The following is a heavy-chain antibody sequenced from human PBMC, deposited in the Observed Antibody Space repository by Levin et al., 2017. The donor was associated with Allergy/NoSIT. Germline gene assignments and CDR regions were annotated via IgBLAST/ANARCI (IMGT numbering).Heavy chain of an antibody. J-gene: IGHJ4*02. CDR3: ARFVWGSYRGFDY. CDR2: IYDTGNT. V-gene: IGHV4-61*01. Sequence: SQTLSLTCTVSGGSVFSGSYYWSWIRQPPGKGLEWIGYIYDTGNTNYNPSLKSRVTLSVDTSKNQFSLKLSSVTPADTAVYYCARFVWGSYRGFDYWGQGTLVTVSS. CDR1: GGSVFSGSYY. D-gene: IGHD3-16*02.